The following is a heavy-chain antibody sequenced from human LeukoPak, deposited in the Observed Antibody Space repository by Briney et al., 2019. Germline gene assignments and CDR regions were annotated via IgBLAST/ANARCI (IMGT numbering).Heavy chain of an antibody. Sequence: PSGTLSLTCAVSGGSISSSNWWSWVRQPPGKGLEWIGEIYHSGSTNYNPSLKSRVTISVDTSKNQFSLKLSAVTAADTAVYYCARPTGGGREDAFDIWGQGTMVTVSS. J-gene: IGHJ3*02. D-gene: IGHD3-16*01. CDR3: ARPTGGGREDAFDI. CDR2: IYHSGST. CDR1: GGSISSSNW. V-gene: IGHV4-4*02.